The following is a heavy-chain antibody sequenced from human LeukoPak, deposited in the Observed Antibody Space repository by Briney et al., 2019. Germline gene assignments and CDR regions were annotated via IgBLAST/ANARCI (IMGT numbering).Heavy chain of an antibody. CDR2: VYYSGSP. Sequence: SETLSLTCAVSGGSITIGTWWTLVRQPPGQGLEWIGEVYYSGSPNYNSSLKSRVTISLDKTKNQFLLNLTSVTAADTAVYYCARGPRKWGQGTMVTVSS. CDR3: ARGPRK. J-gene: IGHJ3*01. V-gene: IGHV4-4*02. CDR1: GGSITIGTW.